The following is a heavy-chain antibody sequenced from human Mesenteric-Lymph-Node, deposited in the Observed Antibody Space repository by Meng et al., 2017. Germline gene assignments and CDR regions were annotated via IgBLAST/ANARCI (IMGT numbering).Heavy chain of an antibody. V-gene: IGHV3-30*01. CDR3: AGGLGGTYYYYYGMDV. CDR2: ISYDGSNK. J-gene: IGHJ6*02. CDR1: GFTFSSYA. Sequence: LSLTCAVSGFTFSSYAMHWVRQAPGKGLEWVAVISYDGSNKYYADSVKGRFTISRDNSKNTLYLQMNSLRAEDTAVYYCAGGLGGTYYYYYGMDVWGQGTTVTVSS. D-gene: IGHD3-3*01.